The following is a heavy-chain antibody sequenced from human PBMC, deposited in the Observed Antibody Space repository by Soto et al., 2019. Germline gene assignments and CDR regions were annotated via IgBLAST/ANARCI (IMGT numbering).Heavy chain of an antibody. CDR1: GFTFSSYA. CDR3: AKVGMTGYYLRYYFDY. Sequence: GRSLRLSCAASGFTFSSYAMSWVRQAPGKGLEWVSAISGSGGSTYYADSVKGRFTISRDNSKNTLYLQMNSLRAEDTAVYYCAKVGMTGYYLRYYFDYLGQGTLVTVSS. V-gene: IGHV3-23*01. J-gene: IGHJ4*02. CDR2: ISGSGGST. D-gene: IGHD3-9*01.